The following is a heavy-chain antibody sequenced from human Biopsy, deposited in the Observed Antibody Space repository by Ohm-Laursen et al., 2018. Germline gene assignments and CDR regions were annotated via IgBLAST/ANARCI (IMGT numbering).Heavy chain of an antibody. V-gene: IGHV3-33*08. Sequence: RSLRLSCAASGFTFSASAVHWVRQAPGKGLEWVAVIWFDETNKHYADSVKGRFTISRDNSKNMLYLQMNTLRDADTAVYYCARDPRDTALGIFDYWGLGTLVTVSS. CDR1: GFTFSASA. CDR3: ARDPRDTALGIFDY. CDR2: IWFDETNK. J-gene: IGHJ4*02. D-gene: IGHD5-18*01.